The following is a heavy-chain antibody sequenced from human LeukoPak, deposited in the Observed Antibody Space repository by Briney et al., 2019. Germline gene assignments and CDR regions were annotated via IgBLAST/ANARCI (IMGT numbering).Heavy chain of an antibody. D-gene: IGHD2-15*01. CDR2: INPNSGDT. Sequence: ASVKVSCKASGYTFTDYYMHWVRQAPGQGLEWMGWINPNSGDTNHARNFQGRVTLTRDTSISSAYMELSSLRSDDSAVYYRAGEYCSGGSCRQGFDYWGQGTLVTVSS. CDR1: GYTFTDYY. V-gene: IGHV1-2*02. J-gene: IGHJ4*02. CDR3: AGEYCSGGSCRQGFDY.